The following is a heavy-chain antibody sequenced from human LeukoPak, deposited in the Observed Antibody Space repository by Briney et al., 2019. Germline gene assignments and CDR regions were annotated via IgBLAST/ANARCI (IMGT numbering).Heavy chain of an antibody. V-gene: IGHV4-39*01. CDR2: IYYSGST. D-gene: IGHD3-10*01. CDR1: GGSISSSSYY. Sequence: PSETLSLTCTVSGGSISSSSYYWGWIRQPPGKGLEWIGSIYYSGSTYYNPSLKSRVTISVDTSKNQFSLKLSSVTAADTAVYYRARLYGSGSYLPCYFDYWGQGTLVTVSS. CDR3: ARLYGSGSYLPCYFDY. J-gene: IGHJ4*02.